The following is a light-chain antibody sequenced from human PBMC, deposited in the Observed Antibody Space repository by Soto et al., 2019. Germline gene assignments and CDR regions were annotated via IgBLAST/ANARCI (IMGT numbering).Light chain of an antibody. V-gene: IGLV1-44*01. Sequence: QSVLTQPPSASGTPGQRVTISCSGSSSNIGSNTVNWYQQLPRTAPKLLIYSNNQWPSGVPHRFSGSKSGTSASLAISGLQSEDEADYYCAAWDDSLNGVLFGGGTKLTVL. CDR3: AAWDDSLNGVL. CDR2: SNN. J-gene: IGLJ2*01. CDR1: SSNIGSNT.